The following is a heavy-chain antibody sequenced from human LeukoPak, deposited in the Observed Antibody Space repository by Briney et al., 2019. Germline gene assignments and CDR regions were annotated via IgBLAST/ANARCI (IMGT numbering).Heavy chain of an antibody. CDR1: GGTFSSYA. CDR2: IIPILGIA. Sequence: ASVKVSSKASGGTFSSYAISWVRQAPGQGLEWMGRIIPILGIANYAQKFQGRVTITADKSTSTAYMELSSLRSEDTAVYYCARATLPITQGSYYYYGMDVWGQGTTVTVSS. V-gene: IGHV1-69*04. J-gene: IGHJ6*02. CDR3: ARATLPITQGSYYYYGMDV.